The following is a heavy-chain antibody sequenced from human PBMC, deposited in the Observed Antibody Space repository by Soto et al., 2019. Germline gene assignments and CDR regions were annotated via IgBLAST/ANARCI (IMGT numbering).Heavy chain of an antibody. CDR3: VRGPVVPGAVLDLYYLDY. Sequence: GGSLRLSCAGSGFTFRWFGMNWVRQAPGKGLEWVGRTRNKANRYTTEYAASVKGRFTISRDDSKNSLYLQMNSLKTEDTAVYYCVRGPVVPGAVLDLYYLDYWGRGTLVTVSS. V-gene: IGHV3-72*01. J-gene: IGHJ4*02. CDR1: GFTFRWFG. CDR2: TRNKANRYTT. D-gene: IGHD2-2*02.